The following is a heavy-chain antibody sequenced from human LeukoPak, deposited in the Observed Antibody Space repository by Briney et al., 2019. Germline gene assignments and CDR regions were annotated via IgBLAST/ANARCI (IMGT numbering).Heavy chain of an antibody. CDR3: ARVGLGTNLIDY. Sequence: SETLSLTCTVSGGSISIYYWNWIRQPAGKGLEWIGRIYTSGSTNYNPSLKSRVTMSVDTSKNQFSLKLSSVTAADTAVYYCARVGLGTNLIDYWGQGTLVTVSS. D-gene: IGHD1/OR15-1a*01. CDR1: GGSISIYY. V-gene: IGHV4-4*07. CDR2: IYTSGST. J-gene: IGHJ4*02.